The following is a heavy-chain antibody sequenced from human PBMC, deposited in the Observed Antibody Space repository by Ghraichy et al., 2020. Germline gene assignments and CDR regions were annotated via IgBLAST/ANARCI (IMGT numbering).Heavy chain of an antibody. Sequence: SGPTLVKPTQTLTLTCTFSGFSLSTRGVGVGWIRQPPGKALEWLALIYWDDDKRYSPSLKSRLTITKDTSKNQVVLTMTNMDPVDTATYYCAHRRGSGSYFDYWGQGTLVTVSS. CDR2: IYWDDDK. CDR1: GFSLSTRGVG. CDR3: AHRRGSGSYFDY. D-gene: IGHD3-10*01. J-gene: IGHJ4*02. V-gene: IGHV2-5*02.